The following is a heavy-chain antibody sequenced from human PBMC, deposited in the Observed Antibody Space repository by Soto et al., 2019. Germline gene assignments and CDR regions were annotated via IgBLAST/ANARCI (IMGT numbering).Heavy chain of an antibody. Sequence: SETLSLTCAVYGGSLSDYYWSWIRQPPGKGLEWIGEINHSGSTNYNPSLKSRVTISVDTSKKQFSLKLSSVTAADTAVYYCATLYGSNGYYYDYWGQGTLVTVS. J-gene: IGHJ4*02. CDR1: GGSLSDYY. CDR3: ATLYGSNGYYYDY. V-gene: IGHV4-34*01. D-gene: IGHD3-22*01. CDR2: INHSGST.